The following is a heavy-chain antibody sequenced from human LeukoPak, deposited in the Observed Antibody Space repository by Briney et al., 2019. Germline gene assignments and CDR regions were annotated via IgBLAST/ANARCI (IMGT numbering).Heavy chain of an antibody. D-gene: IGHD2-21*02. CDR1: GFTFSGYS. CDR3: VRVSAEQVVTGILGRIDY. V-gene: IGHV3-21*01. CDR2: ISSTSSYI. Sequence: GGSLRLSCAASGFTFSGYSMNWVRQAPGKGLEWVSSISSTSSYIFYADSVKGRFTISRDDAKNSLYLQMKSLRAEDTAVYYCVRVSAEQVVTGILGRIDYWGQGTLVTVPS. J-gene: IGHJ4*02.